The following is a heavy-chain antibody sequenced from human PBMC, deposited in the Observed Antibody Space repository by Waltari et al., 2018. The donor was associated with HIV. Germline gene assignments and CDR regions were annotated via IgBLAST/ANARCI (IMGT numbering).Heavy chain of an antibody. Sequence: EVRLLESGGGLVRPGGSLRLSCAASGFRSSDYNMNWVRQGPGKGLGWVASIGSLQDFIHYADSVKGRFTVSRDNAKNSLYLQMNSLTAENTAVYYCARGPSSGWSWFDPWGQGTLVTVSS. D-gene: IGHD6-19*01. J-gene: IGHJ5*02. V-gene: IGHV3-21*01. CDR2: IGSLQDFI. CDR1: GFRSSDYN. CDR3: ARGPSSGWSWFDP.